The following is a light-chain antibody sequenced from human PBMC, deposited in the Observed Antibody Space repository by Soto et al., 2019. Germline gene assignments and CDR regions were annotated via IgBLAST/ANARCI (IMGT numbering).Light chain of an antibody. V-gene: IGLV1-40*01. CDR3: QSYDSSLSGSV. CDR2: GNS. CDR1: SSNIGAGYD. Sequence: QSVLTQPPSVSGAPGQRVTISCTGSSSNIGAGYDVHWYQQLPGTAPKLLIYGNSNRPSGVPDRFSGSKSGTSASLAITGXXXXXXXDYXXQSYDSSLSGSVFGGGTKLTVL. J-gene: IGLJ2*01.